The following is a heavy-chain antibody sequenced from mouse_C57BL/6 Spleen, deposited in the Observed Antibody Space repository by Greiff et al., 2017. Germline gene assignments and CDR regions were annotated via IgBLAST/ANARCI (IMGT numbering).Heavy chain of an antibody. V-gene: IGHV1-18*01. D-gene: IGHD2-4*01. CDR2: INPNNGGT. J-gene: IGHJ4*01. CDR3: ARARLRREDYAMDY. Sequence: VQLKESGPELVKPGASVKIPCKASGYTFTDYNMDWVKQSHGKSLEWIGDINPNNGGTIYNQKFKGKATLTVDKSSSTAYMELRSLTSEDTAVYYCARARLRREDYAMDYWGQGTSVTVSS. CDR1: GYTFTDYN.